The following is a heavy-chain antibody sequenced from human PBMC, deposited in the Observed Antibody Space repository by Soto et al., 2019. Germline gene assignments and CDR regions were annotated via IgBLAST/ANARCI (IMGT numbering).Heavy chain of an antibody. CDR3: ARPTVARELVY. J-gene: IGHJ4*02. CDR2: VNTNNGDT. Sequence: GASVKVSCKASGYSFTAYSLYWVRQAPGQGLEWMGWVNTNNGDTSYSQNIQDRVTMTRDTAISTAYMELTGLTSDDTAVYYCARPTVARELVYWGREPWSPSPQ. CDR1: GYSFTAYS. V-gene: IGHV1-2*02. D-gene: IGHD6-6*01.